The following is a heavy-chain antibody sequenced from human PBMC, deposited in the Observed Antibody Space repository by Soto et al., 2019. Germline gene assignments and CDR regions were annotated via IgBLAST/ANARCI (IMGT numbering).Heavy chain of an antibody. V-gene: IGHV1-69*13. CDR2: IIPIFGTA. CDR1: GGTFSSYA. J-gene: IGHJ4*02. Sequence: ASVKVSCKASGGTFSSYAISWVRQAPGQGLEWMGGIIPIFGTANYAQKFQGRVTITADESTSTAYMELSSLRSEDTAVYYCAKGTTRRACSSTSCSLDYWGQGTLVTVSS. CDR3: AKGTTRRACSSTSCSLDY. D-gene: IGHD2-2*01.